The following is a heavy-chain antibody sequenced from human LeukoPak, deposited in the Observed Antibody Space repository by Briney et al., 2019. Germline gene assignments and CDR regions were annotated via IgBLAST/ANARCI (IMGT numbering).Heavy chain of an antibody. CDR1: GDSISSYY. CDR2: IHPSGST. CDR3: ARGPPPDFDY. Sequence: PSETLSLTCTVSGDSISSYYWSWIRQPAGKGLEWIGRIHPSGSTNYNPSLKSRVTLSVVTSKNQFSLKLSSVTAADTAVYYCARGPPPDFDYWGRGTLVTVSS. J-gene: IGHJ4*02. V-gene: IGHV4-4*07.